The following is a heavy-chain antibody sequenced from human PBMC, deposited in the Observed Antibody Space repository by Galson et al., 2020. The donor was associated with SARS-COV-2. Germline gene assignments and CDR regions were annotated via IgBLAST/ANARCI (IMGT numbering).Heavy chain of an antibody. Sequence: SETLSLTCAVYGGSFSDYSWTWIRQPPGKGLEWIGEINYSGRTNYNPSLESRVTISLDTSKNQFSLKLSSVTAADTAMYYCARIPFDYWGRGVLVTVSS. J-gene: IGHJ4*02. CDR2: INYSGRT. CDR1: GGSFSDYS. CDR3: ARIPFDY. D-gene: IGHD2-2*02. V-gene: IGHV4-34*01.